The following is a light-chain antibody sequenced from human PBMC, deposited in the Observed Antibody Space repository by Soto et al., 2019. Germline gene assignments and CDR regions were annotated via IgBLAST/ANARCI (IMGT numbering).Light chain of an antibody. Sequence: SVLTQPASVSWSPGQSITISCTGTSSDVGGYNYVSWYQQHPGKAPKLMIYEVSNRPSGVSNRFSGSKSGNTASLTISGLQAEDEADYYCSSYTSSSTLDVFGTGTKVTVL. CDR1: SSDVGGYNY. J-gene: IGLJ1*01. CDR3: SSYTSSSTLDV. CDR2: EVS. V-gene: IGLV2-14*01.